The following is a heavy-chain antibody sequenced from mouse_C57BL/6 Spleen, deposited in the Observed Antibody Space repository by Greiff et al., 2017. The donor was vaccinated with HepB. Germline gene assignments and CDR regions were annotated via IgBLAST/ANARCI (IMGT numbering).Heavy chain of an antibody. Sequence: EVKLVESGGGLVQPGGSLKLSCAASGFTFSDYYMYWVRQTPEKRLEWVAYISNGGGSTYYPDTVKGRFTISRDNAKNTLYLQMSRLKSEDTAMYYCARQGGYDYAWFAYWGQGTLVTVSA. J-gene: IGHJ3*01. V-gene: IGHV5-12*01. CDR1: GFTFSDYY. CDR3: ARQGGYDYAWFAY. D-gene: IGHD2-4*01. CDR2: ISNGGGST.